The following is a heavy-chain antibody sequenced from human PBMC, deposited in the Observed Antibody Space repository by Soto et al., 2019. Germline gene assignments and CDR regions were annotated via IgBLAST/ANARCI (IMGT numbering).Heavy chain of an antibody. V-gene: IGHV3-30*18. CDR2: ISFDGSER. D-gene: IGHD1-26*01. CDR1: GLTFRDSG. J-gene: IGHJ6*02. Sequence: QVQLVESGGGVVQPGTSLRLSCVVSGLTFRDSGMHWVRQAPGKGLEWVAVISFDGSERHYRDSVKGRFSISRDNSRNTLYLQMNSLRGDDSAVYYGANGKAGVRCYYGMDVWGQGSTVTFSS. CDR3: ANGKAGVRCYYGMDV.